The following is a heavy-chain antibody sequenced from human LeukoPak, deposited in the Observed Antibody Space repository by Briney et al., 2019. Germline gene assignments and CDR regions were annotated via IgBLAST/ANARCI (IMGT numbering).Heavy chain of an antibody. CDR1: GFTFSIYA. CDR2: ISSSSSTI. Sequence: GGSLRLSCAASGFTFSIYAMNWVRQAPGKGLEWVSYISSSSSTIYYADSVKGRFTISRDNAKNSLYLQMNSLRAEDTAVYYCASTSYDFRSGYYDTVYFDYWGQGTLVTVSS. J-gene: IGHJ4*02. CDR3: ASTSYDFRSGYYDTVYFDY. V-gene: IGHV3-48*01. D-gene: IGHD3-3*01.